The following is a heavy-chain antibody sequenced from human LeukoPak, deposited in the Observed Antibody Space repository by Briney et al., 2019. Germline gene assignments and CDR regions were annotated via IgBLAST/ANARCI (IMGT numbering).Heavy chain of an antibody. D-gene: IGHD6-19*01. CDR2: IYYSGTT. CDR1: GGSISSGDYF. J-gene: IGHJ4*02. V-gene: IGHV4-30-4*08. CDR3: ASDHSGWLGLGY. Sequence: SQTLSLTCTVSGGSISSGDYFWSWIRQPPGKGLEWIGYIYYSGTTYYNPSLKSRVTISVDTSKNQFSLRLSSVTATDTGVYYCASDHSGWLGLGYWGQGTLVSVSS.